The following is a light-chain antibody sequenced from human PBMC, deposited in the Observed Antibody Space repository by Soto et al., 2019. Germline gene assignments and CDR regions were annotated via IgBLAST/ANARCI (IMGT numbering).Light chain of an antibody. V-gene: IGKV1-39*01. CDR1: QSISTY. CDR3: QQTYDTPFT. Sequence: DIQMTQSPSSLSASVGERVTITCRASQSISTYLSWYQQKPGQAPKVLIYAASRLERGVPSRFSGSGSMTDFALTVSSLQPEDFATYYCQQTYDTPFTFGPGTTV. CDR2: AAS. J-gene: IGKJ3*01.